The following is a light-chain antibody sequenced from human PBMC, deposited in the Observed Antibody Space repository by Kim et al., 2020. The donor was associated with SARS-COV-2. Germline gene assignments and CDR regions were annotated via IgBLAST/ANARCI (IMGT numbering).Light chain of an antibody. CDR2: EVN. Sequence: GLWITTTCTETKSDDARYHYFSCHQQPAGQAPHLISYEVNKRPPGLPDRFAGSKSGNTAILTISELQAEDESDYYCSSYAGIFTVVFGTGTKLTVL. V-gene: IGLV2-11*03. CDR1: KSDDARYHY. J-gene: IGLJ1*01. CDR3: SSYAGIFTVV.